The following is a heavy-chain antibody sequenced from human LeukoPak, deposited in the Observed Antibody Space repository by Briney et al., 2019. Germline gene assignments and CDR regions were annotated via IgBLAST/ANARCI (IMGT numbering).Heavy chain of an antibody. J-gene: IGHJ4*02. Sequence: SETLSLTCTVSGGSNYWSWIRQPPGKGLEWIAYIHYSGSTNYNPSLKSRVTISIDTSKNQFSLKLSSVTAADTAVYYCARDTSYFDYWGRGTLVTVSS. CDR1: GGSNY. V-gene: IGHV4-59*08. CDR2: IHYSGST. CDR3: ARDTSYFDY. D-gene: IGHD5-18*01.